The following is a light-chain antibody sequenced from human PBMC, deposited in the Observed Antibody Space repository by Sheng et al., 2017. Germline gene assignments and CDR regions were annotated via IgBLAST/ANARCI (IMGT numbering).Light chain of an antibody. CDR3: QQSYSTPYT. Sequence: DIQMTQSPSSVSASVGDRVTITCRASQGIGTWLAWYQQKPGEAPRLLIYAASSLQSGVPSRFSGSGSVTDFTLTISSLQPEDFATYYCQQSYSTPYTFGQGTKLEIK. V-gene: IGKV1-12*01. CDR1: QGIGTW. CDR2: AAS. J-gene: IGKJ2*01.